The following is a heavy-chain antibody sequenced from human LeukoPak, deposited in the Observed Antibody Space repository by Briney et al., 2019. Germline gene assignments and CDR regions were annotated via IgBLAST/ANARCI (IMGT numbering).Heavy chain of an antibody. V-gene: IGHV3-48*03. D-gene: IGHD6-13*01. Sequence: PGGSLRLSCAASGFTFSSYEMNWVRQAPGKGLEWVSYISSSGSTIYYADSVKGRFTISRDNAKNTLYLQMNSLRAEDTAVYYCARAHWYSSSWYLSYWGQGTLVTVSS. CDR2: ISSSGSTI. J-gene: IGHJ4*02. CDR1: GFTFSSYE. CDR3: ARAHWYSSSWYLSY.